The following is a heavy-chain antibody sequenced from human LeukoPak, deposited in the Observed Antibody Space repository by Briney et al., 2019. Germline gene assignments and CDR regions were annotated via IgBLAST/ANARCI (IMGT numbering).Heavy chain of an antibody. J-gene: IGHJ4*02. CDR1: GYTFTDYW. D-gene: IGHD2-2*01. Sequence: ASVKVSCKASGYTFTDYWIHWVRQAPGQGLDWTGRIKPNSGGTNYAQKFQGRVTMTRDTSISTAYMELSRLTSDDTAVFYCVPDCSSTACLFDYWGQGTLVTVSS. V-gene: IGHV1-2*06. CDR2: IKPNSGGT. CDR3: VPDCSSTACLFDY.